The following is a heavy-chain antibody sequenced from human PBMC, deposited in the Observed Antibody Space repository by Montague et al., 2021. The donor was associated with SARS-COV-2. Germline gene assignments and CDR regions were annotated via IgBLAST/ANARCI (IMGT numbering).Heavy chain of an antibody. CDR2: INHSGTT. D-gene: IGHD1-26*01. V-gene: IGHV4-34*01. CDR3: ARWDPQTLTLIGLRGKSARDP. J-gene: IGHJ5*02. CDR1: GGSFSGYY. Sequence: SETLSLTCAVYGGSFSGYYWTWIRQSPGKGLEWIAEINHSGTTNYNFNPSLRSRVTISVDTSKSQFSLKLSSVTAADTGVYYCARWDPQTLTLIGLRGKSARDPWGQGTLITVSS.